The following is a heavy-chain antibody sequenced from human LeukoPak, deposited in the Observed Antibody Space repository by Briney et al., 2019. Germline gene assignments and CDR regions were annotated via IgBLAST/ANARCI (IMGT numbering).Heavy chain of an antibody. CDR2: INSDGSTT. J-gene: IGHJ6*03. D-gene: IGHD4/OR15-4a*01. CDR1: GLTFSSYW. CDR3: ARDRRLWNMDV. Sequence: PGGSLRLSCAASGLTFSSYWMHWVRQAPGKGLVWDSRINSDGSTTTYADSVKGRFTISRDNAKNTLYLQMNSLRAEDTAVYYCARDRRLWNMDVWGTGTTATISS. V-gene: IGHV3-74*01.